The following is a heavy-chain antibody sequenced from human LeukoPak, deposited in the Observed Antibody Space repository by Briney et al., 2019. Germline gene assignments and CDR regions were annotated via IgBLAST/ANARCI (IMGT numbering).Heavy chain of an antibody. CDR3: VPTDSSGLD. CDR2: TNTDGSST. J-gene: IGHJ1*01. D-gene: IGHD3-22*01. Sequence: GGSLRLSCEPSGFTFSLYWLPWVRQAPGKGRVWVSRTNTDGSSTNYVDSVKGRFTISRDNAKNTMYLQMNGLRAEDTAVYYCVPTDSSGLDWGQGTLVTVSS. CDR1: GFTFSLYW. V-gene: IGHV3-74*01.